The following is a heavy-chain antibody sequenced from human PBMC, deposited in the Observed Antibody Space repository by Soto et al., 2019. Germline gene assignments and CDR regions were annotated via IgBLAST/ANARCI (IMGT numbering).Heavy chain of an antibody. J-gene: IGHJ4*02. V-gene: IGHV4-4*02. CDR1: GGSITSSNS. CDR3: ARRGYSHYFDY. Sequence: QVQLQESGPGLVKPSGTLSLTCAVSGGSITSSNSWSWVRQPPGKGLEWSGEIYHSGRTNYNPSRKSRVTISVDKSKNQFSLKMSSVTAEDTAVYYCARRGYSHYFDYWGQGTLVTVSS. CDR2: IYHSGRT. D-gene: IGHD5-18*01.